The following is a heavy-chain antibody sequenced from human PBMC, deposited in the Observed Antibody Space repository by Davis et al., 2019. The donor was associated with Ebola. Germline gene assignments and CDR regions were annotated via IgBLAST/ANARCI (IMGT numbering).Heavy chain of an antibody. Sequence: MPSETLSLTCAVYGGSFSGYYWSWIRQPPGKGLEWIGEINQSGSTNYNPSLRGRVTISIDTSKNQFSLEVRSVTAADTAFYYCVRGSDAYKTGYWGQGTLVTVSS. CDR2: INQSGST. CDR1: GGSFSGYY. V-gene: IGHV4-34*01. D-gene: IGHD5-24*01. CDR3: VRGSDAYKTGY. J-gene: IGHJ4*02.